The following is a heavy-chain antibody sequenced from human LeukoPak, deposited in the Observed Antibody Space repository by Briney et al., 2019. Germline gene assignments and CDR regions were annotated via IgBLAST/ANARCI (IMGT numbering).Heavy chain of an antibody. CDR1: GFTVSSNY. CDR3: ARGGTYLEFDY. Sequence: GESLRLSCAASGFTVSSNYMSWVRQAPGKGLEWVSVIYSGGSTYYADSVKGRFTISRDNSKNTLYLQMNTLRAEDTAVYYCARGGTYLEFDYWGQGTLVTVSS. J-gene: IGHJ4*02. V-gene: IGHV3-66*01. D-gene: IGHD1-26*01. CDR2: IYSGGST.